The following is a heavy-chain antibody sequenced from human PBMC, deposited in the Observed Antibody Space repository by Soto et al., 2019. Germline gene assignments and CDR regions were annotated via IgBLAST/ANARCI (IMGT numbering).Heavy chain of an antibody. D-gene: IGHD6-13*01. V-gene: IGHV3-15*01. J-gene: IGHJ4*02. CDR2: IKSKTDGGTT. Sequence: EVQLVESGGGLVKPGGSLRLSCAASGFTFSNAWMSWVRQAPGKGLEWVGRIKSKTDGGTTDYAAPVKGRFTISRDDSKNTLYLQMNSLKTEDTAVYYCTTEIAAAGTIRDYWGQGTLVTVSS. CDR1: GFTFSNAW. CDR3: TTEIAAAGTIRDY.